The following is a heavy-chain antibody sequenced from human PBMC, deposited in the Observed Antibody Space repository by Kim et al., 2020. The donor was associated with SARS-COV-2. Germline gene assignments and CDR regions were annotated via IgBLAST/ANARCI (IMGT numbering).Heavy chain of an antibody. D-gene: IGHD6-19*01. Sequence: GGSLRLSCAASGFTFSSYGMHWVRQAPGKGLEWVAVISYDGSNKYYADSVKGRFTISRDNSKNTLYLQMNSLRAEDTAVYYCARDPYSSGWYVGYGMDVWGQGTTVTVSS. CDR3: ARDPYSSGWYVGYGMDV. V-gene: IGHV3-33*05. J-gene: IGHJ6*02. CDR1: GFTFSSYG. CDR2: ISYDGSNK.